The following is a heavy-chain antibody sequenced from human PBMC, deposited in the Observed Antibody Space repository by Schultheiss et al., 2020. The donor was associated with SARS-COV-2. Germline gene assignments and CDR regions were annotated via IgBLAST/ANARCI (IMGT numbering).Heavy chain of an antibody. CDR1: GFTFSSYA. J-gene: IGHJ4*02. V-gene: IGHV3-38-3*01. D-gene: IGHD1-26*01. Sequence: GGSLRLSCAASGFTFSSYAMSWVRQAPGKGLEWVSCISGDSTYYAGSRKGRFTISRDNSKNTLHLHMNSLTAEDTAVYYCARGAVGATAYWGQGTLVTVSS. CDR3: ARGAVGATAY. CDR2: ISGDST.